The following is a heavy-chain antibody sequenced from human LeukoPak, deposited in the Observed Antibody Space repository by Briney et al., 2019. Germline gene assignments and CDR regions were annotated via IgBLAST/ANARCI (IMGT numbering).Heavy chain of an antibody. Sequence: ASVKVSCKASGYTFTSYGISWVRQAPGQGLEWMGWISAYNGNTNYAQKFQGRVTITADKSTSTAYMELSSLRSEDTAVYYCARGPQRYYYYYYMDVWGKGTTVTVSS. V-gene: IGHV1-18*01. CDR3: ARGPQRYYYYYYMDV. CDR1: GYTFTSYG. J-gene: IGHJ6*03. CDR2: ISAYNGNT.